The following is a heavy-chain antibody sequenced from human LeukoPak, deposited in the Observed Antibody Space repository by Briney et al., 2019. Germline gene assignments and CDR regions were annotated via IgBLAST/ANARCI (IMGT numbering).Heavy chain of an antibody. CDR3: ARDRGSSDYYYYGMDV. CDR1: GYTVTSYG. CDR2: SSAYNGKT. V-gene: IGHV1-18*01. J-gene: IGHJ6*02. Sequence: ASVKVSCKASGYTVTSYGISGVRQAPGQGGEGMGWSSAYNGKTNYAQKLQGRVTMTTDTSTSTAYLELRSLRSDDTAVYYCARDRGSSDYYYYGMDVWGQGTTVTGSS. D-gene: IGHD6-13*01.